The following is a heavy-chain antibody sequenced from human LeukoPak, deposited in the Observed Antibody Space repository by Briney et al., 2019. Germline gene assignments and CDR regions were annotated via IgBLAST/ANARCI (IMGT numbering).Heavy chain of an antibody. V-gene: IGHV3-7*03. D-gene: IGHD6-13*01. CDR1: GFTFRNYW. CDR3: ARHPNSNWDY. J-gene: IGHJ4*02. Sequence: GGSLRLSCAASGFTFRNYWMSWVRQVPGKGLEWVVNINEGGNEKNYVYSVKGRFTASRDNAQNSLYLQMNSLRVEDTAVYYCARHPNSNWDYWGQGSLVNVSS. CDR2: INEGGNEK.